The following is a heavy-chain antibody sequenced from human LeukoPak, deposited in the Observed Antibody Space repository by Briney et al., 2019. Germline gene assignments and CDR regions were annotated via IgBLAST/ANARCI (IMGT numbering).Heavy chain of an antibody. J-gene: IGHJ4*02. Sequence: PSETLSLTCTVSGGSISSSGYSWGWIRQPPGKGLEWIGSIFSSGSTYDNPSLKSRVTTSVDTSENQFSLKLSSVTATDTAVYYCARSRGGYRHGLNFFDYWGQGTLVTVSS. D-gene: IGHD5-18*01. CDR2: IFSSGST. CDR3: ARSRGGYRHGLNFFDY. V-gene: IGHV4-39*01. CDR1: GGSISSSGYS.